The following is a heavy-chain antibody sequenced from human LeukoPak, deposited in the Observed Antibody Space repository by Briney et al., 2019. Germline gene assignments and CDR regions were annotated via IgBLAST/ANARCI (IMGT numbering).Heavy chain of an antibody. CDR3: AKDRINHYDSSGYYPEYYFDY. V-gene: IGHV3-23*01. J-gene: IGHJ4*02. D-gene: IGHD3-22*01. Sequence: GGSLRLSCAASGFTFSSYGMSWVRQAPGKGLEWVSAISGSGGSTYYADSVKGRFTISRDNSKNTLYLQMNSLRAEDTAVYYCAKDRINHYDSSGYYPEYYFDYWGQGTLVTVSS. CDR1: GFTFSSYG. CDR2: ISGSGGST.